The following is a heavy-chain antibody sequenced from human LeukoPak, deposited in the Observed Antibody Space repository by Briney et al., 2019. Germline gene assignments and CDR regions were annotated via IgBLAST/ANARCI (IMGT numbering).Heavy chain of an antibody. Sequence: GGSLRLSCAASGLTNIKYWIHWVRQVPGKGLVWVSRIKLHEKTAYYADFVKGRFTISRDNAKTTVYLQMNSLRAEDSAVYYCARDRPFWNWGQGTLVTVSS. V-gene: IGHV3-74*01. CDR2: IKLHEKTA. CDR1: GLTNIKYW. D-gene: IGHD3-3*01. CDR3: ARDRPFWN. J-gene: IGHJ4*02.